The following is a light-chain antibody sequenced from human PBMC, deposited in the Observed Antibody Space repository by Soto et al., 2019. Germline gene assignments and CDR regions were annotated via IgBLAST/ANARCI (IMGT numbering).Light chain of an antibody. CDR2: DVS. J-gene: IGLJ1*01. V-gene: IGLV2-14*01. Sequence: QSALTQPASVSGSPGQSITISCTGTSSDVGNYDYVSWYQQHPGKVPKLMIYDVSNRPSGVSNRFSGSKSGNTASLTISGLQADDEADYYCISFTTRATYVFGTGTKLTVL. CDR1: SSDVGNYDY. CDR3: ISFTTRATYV.